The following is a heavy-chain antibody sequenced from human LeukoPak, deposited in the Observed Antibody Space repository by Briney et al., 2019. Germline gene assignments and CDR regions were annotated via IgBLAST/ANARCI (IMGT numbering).Heavy chain of an antibody. Sequence: GASVKVSCKASGYTFTCYDINWVRQATGQGLEWMGWMNPNSGNTGYAQKFQGRVTMTRNTSISTAYMELSSLRSGDTAVYYCARGTRGSGYYYDYWGQGTLVTVSS. CDR2: MNPNSGNT. CDR1: GYTFTCYD. D-gene: IGHD3-22*01. J-gene: IGHJ4*02. V-gene: IGHV1-8*01. CDR3: ARGTRGSGYYYDY.